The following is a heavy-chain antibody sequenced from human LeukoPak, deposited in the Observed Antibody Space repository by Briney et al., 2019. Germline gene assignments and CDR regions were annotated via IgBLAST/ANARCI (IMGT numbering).Heavy chain of an antibody. D-gene: IGHD3-3*01. V-gene: IGHV3-7*01. Sequence: GGSLRLSCAASGFTFTNYWMSWVRQAPGKGLELVANIKQDRREKYYVDSVKGRFTISRDNAKNSLYLQMNSLRAEDTAVYYCARLREIPVFGVVTKSTSYFDYWGQGALVTVSS. CDR1: GFTFTNYW. J-gene: IGHJ4*02. CDR2: IKQDRREK. CDR3: ARLREIPVFGVVTKSTSYFDY.